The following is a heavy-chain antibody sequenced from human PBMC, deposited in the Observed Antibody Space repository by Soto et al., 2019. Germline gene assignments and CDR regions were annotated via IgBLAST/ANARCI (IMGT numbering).Heavy chain of an antibody. CDR3: AREGSYSVYNFAHGIQLWSFDF. CDR2: IFFSGST. J-gene: IGHJ4*02. CDR1: GGSINTFY. D-gene: IGHD5-12*01. Sequence: SETLSLTCTVSGGSINTFYWSWVRQPAGKGLEWIGRIFFSGSTSFNPSLESRVAMSVDTSKNHFSLNLSSVTAADMAVYYCAREGSYSVYNFAHGIQLWSFDFWGQGALVTVSS. V-gene: IGHV4-4*07.